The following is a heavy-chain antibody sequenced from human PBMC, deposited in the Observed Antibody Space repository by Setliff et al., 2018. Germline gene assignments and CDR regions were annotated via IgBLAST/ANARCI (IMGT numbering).Heavy chain of an antibody. CDR3: VREGVDRRSSTDYRYYMDV. CDR2: TIPMFGTT. Sequence: GASVKVSCKASGATFSSHGISWVRQAPGQGLEWMGGTIPMFGTTEYAQKFQGRLTIITDESTNTAFMQLSSLRSDDTDVYYCVREGVDRRSSTDYRYYMDVWGKGTTVTVSS. V-gene: IGHV1-69*05. CDR1: GATFSSHG. D-gene: IGHD6-6*01. J-gene: IGHJ6*03.